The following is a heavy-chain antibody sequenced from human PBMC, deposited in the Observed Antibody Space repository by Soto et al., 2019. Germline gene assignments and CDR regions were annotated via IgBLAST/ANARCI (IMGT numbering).Heavy chain of an antibody. CDR1: GFTFSSYA. J-gene: IGHJ4*02. Sequence: EVQLLESGGGLVQPGGSLRLSCAASGFTFSSYAMSWVHQAPGKGLEWVSAISGSGGSTYYADSVKGRFTISRDNSKNTLYLQMNSLRAEDTAVYYCATISIAAAGFFDYWGQGTLVTVSS. CDR3: ATISIAAAGFFDY. V-gene: IGHV3-23*01. D-gene: IGHD6-13*01. CDR2: ISGSGGST.